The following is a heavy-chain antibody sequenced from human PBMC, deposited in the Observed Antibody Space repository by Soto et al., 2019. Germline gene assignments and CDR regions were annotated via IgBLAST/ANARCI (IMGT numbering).Heavy chain of an antibody. V-gene: IGHV1-3*01. CDR3: ARWSGYSYGYNY. D-gene: IGHD5-18*01. CDR1: GYTFTSYA. J-gene: IGHJ4*02. CDR2: INAGNGNT. Sequence: QVQLVQSGAEVKKPGASVKVSCKASGYTFTSYAMHWVRQAPGQRLEWMGWINAGNGNTKYSQKFQGRVTITRDTSASTAYMELSSLRSEDTAVYYCARWSGYSYGYNYWGQGTLVTVSS.